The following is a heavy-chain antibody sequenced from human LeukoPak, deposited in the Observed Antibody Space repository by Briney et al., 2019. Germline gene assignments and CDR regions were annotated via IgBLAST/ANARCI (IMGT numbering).Heavy chain of an antibody. V-gene: IGHV3-15*01. D-gene: IGHD6-6*01. CDR3: TALSIAARRGAP. Sequence: GGSLRLSCAASGFTFSSYAMSWVRQAPGKGLEWVGRIKSKTDGGTTDYAAPVKGRFTISRDDSKNTLYLQMNSLKTEDTAVYYCTALSIAARRGAPWGQGTLVTVSS. CDR2: IKSKTDGGTT. J-gene: IGHJ5*02. CDR1: GFTFSSYA.